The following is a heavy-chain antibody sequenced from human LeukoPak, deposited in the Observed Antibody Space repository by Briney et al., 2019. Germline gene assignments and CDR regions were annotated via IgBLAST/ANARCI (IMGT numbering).Heavy chain of an antibody. D-gene: IGHD6-13*01. J-gene: IGHJ4*02. CDR2: ISWDDDK. V-gene: IGHV2-5*02. CDR3: AHRPRIEAAGIRY. CDR1: GFSLNTYGLG. Sequence: SGPTLAHPTQTLRLTCTFSGFSLNTYGLGPGWILQPTGKALEWLALISWDDDKRYNPSPKRRVAITKDPFGRHVVLTAATVDPVDAGPYYCAHRPRIEAAGIRYWGQGILVTVSS.